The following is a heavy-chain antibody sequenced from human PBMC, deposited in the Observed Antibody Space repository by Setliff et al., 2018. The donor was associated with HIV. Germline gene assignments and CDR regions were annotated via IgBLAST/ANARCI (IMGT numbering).Heavy chain of an antibody. CDR3: ARDRYYDYVWGSLLGYYYGMDV. CDR2: MNPNSGNT. V-gene: IGHV1-8*03. Sequence: ASVKVSCKASGYTFTSYDINWVRQATGQGLEWMGWMNPNSGNTGYAQKFQGRVTITRNTSISTAYMGLSSLRSEDAAVYYCARDRYYDYVWGSLLGYYYGMDVWGQGTTVTVSS. J-gene: IGHJ6*02. CDR1: GYTFTSYD. D-gene: IGHD3-16*01.